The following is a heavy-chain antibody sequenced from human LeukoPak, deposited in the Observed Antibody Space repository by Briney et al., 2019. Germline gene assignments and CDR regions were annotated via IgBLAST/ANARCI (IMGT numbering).Heavy chain of an antibody. V-gene: IGHV4-4*07. CDR1: GGSISSYY. J-gene: IGHJ4*02. Sequence: SETLSLTCTVSGGSISSYYWSWIRQPAGKGVEWIGRIYTSGSTNYNVSPKSRVGMSVDTPKNQFSLKLSSVTAADTAVFYCARENSGSYREFDYWGQGTLVTVSS. D-gene: IGHD1-26*01. CDR2: IYTSGST. CDR3: ARENSGSYREFDY.